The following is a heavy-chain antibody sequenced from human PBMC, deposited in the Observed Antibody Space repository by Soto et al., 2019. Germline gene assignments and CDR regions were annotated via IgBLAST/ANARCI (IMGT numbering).Heavy chain of an antibody. Sequence: GASVKVSCKASGGTFSSYAISWVRQAPGQGLEWMGGIIPIFGTANYAQKFQGRVTITADESTSTAYMELSSLRSEDTAVYYCAAQYYYGSGSYYSVDWGQGTLVTVSS. CDR2: IIPIFGTA. CDR1: GGTFSSYA. CDR3: AAQYYYGSGSYYSVD. D-gene: IGHD3-10*01. V-gene: IGHV1-69*13. J-gene: IGHJ4*02.